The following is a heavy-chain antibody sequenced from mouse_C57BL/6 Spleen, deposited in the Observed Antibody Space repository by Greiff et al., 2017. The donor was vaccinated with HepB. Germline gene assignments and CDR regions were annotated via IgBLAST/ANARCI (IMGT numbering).Heavy chain of an antibody. CDR1: GYSITSGYY. Sequence: EVQLVESGPGLVKPSQSLSLTCSVTGYSITSGYYWNWIRQFPGNKLEWMGYISYDGSNNYNPSLKNRISITRDTSKNQFFLKLNSVTTEDTATYYCADGSPYAMDYWGQGTSVTVSS. CDR3: ADGSPYAMDY. V-gene: IGHV3-6*01. J-gene: IGHJ4*01. CDR2: ISYDGSN. D-gene: IGHD2-3*01.